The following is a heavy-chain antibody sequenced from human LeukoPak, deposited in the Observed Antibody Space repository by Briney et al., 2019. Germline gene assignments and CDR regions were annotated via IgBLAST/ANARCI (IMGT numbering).Heavy chain of an antibody. V-gene: IGHV3-7*05. D-gene: IGHD3-16*01. J-gene: IGHJ4*02. CDR3: ARDATPPGIILDY. Sequence: GGSLRLSCEVSGFTFSSFWVNWVRQAPGKGLGWVANINQDGSEKWYVDSVKGRFTISRDNAKNSVFLQMNSLRAEDTAVYYCARDATPPGIILDYWGQGTLVTVSS. CDR2: INQDGSEK. CDR1: GFTFSSFW.